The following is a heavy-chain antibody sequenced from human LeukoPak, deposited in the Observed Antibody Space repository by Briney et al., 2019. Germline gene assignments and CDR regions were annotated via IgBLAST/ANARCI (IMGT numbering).Heavy chain of an antibody. J-gene: IGHJ4*02. Sequence: PGGSLRLSCVAPGFTFYDFAMHWVRHLPGKGLEWVSGITWNSGTTGYADSVKGRFTISRDNAKNSLYMQMNSLRAEDTAVYYCAKDTRAVSVGSFDYWGQGTLVTFSS. CDR3: AKDTRAVSVGSFDY. V-gene: IGHV3-9*01. CDR2: ITWNSGTT. CDR1: GFTFYDFA. D-gene: IGHD3-10*01.